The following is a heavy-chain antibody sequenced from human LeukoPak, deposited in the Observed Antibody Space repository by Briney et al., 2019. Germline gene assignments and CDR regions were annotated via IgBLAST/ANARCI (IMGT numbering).Heavy chain of an antibody. CDR3: ARGTTGTTWWFDP. V-gene: IGHV1-69*05. Sequence: VASVKVSCKASGGTFSSYAISWVRQAPGQGLEWMGGIIPIFGTANYAQKFLGRVTITTDESTSTAYMELSSLRSEDTAVYYCARGTTGTTWWFDPWGQGTLVTVSS. CDR1: GGTFSSYA. CDR2: IIPIFGTA. J-gene: IGHJ5*02. D-gene: IGHD1-1*01.